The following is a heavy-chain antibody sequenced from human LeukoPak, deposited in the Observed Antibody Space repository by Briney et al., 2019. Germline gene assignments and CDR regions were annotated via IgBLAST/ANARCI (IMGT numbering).Heavy chain of an antibody. CDR2: ISDSGGST. CDR3: AKRGVVIRVILVGFHKEAYYFDS. Sequence: GGSLRLSCAVSGTTLSNYGMSWVRQAPGKGLEWVAGISDSGGSTNYAVSVKGRFTISRDNPKHTLYLQMNSLRAEDTAAYFCAKRGVVIRVILVGFHKEAYYFDSWGQGGLVTVSS. J-gene: IGHJ4*02. V-gene: IGHV3-23*01. CDR1: GTTLSNYG. D-gene: IGHD3-22*01.